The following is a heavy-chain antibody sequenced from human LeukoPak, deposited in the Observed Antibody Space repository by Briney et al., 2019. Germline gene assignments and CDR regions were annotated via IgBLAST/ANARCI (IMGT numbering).Heavy chain of an antibody. CDR3: ARGHYDVLAASYKWTPDY. CDR1: GFTSITFN. J-gene: IGHJ4*02. D-gene: IGHD3-9*01. V-gene: IGHV3-21*01. CDR2: ITSGGDDI. Sequence: PGGSLRLSCAASGFTSITFNMNWVRQAPGKGLEWVSSITSGGDDIYYADSVKGRFTTSRDNAKNSLSLQLNSLRVEDTAVYYCARGHYDVLAASYKWTPDYWGQGTLATVSS.